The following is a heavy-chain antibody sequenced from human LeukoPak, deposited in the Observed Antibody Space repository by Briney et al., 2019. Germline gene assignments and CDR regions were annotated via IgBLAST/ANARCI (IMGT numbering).Heavy chain of an antibody. CDR3: ATTSRYFDH. CDR2: IYPVDSET. D-gene: IGHD6-6*01. CDR1: GSSFTSYW. Sequence: PGESLQISCKGSGSSFTSYWIGWVRQLPGKGLEWMGIIYPVDSETRYSPSFQGQVTISADKSISTTYLQWTSLKASDTAIYYCATTSRYFDHWGEGTLVTVSP. J-gene: IGHJ4*02. V-gene: IGHV5-51*01.